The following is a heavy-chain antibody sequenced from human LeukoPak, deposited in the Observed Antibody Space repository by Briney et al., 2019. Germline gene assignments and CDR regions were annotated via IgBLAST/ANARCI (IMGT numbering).Heavy chain of an antibody. CDR1: GFIFSTYS. D-gene: IGHD2-21*01. CDR2: ISTSSSTI. CDR3: ARDHHYSFDY. V-gene: IGHV3-48*01. J-gene: IGHJ4*02. Sequence: GGSLRLSCAASGFIFSTYSMNWVRQAPGKGLEWISYISTSSSTISYADSVKGRFTISSDIVKNSLYLQMNSLRAEDKAVYYCARDHHYSFDYWGQGTLVTVSS.